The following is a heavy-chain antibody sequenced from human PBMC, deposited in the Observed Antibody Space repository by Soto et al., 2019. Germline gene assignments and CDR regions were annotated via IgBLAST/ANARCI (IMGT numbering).Heavy chain of an antibody. CDR3: ARGIAAAGTNNWFDP. J-gene: IGHJ5*02. CDR1: GGSISSGDYY. CDR2: IYYSGST. D-gene: IGHD6-13*01. V-gene: IGHV4-61*08. Sequence: ETLSLTCTVSGGSISSGDYYWSWIRQPPGKGLEWIGYIYYSGSTNYNPSLKSRVTISVDTSKNQFSLKLCSVTAADTAVYYCARGIAAAGTNNWFDPWGQGTLVTVSS.